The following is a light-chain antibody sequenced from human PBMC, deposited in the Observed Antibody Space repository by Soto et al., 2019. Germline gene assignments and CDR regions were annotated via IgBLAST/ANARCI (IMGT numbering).Light chain of an antibody. CDR3: SSYTSSSTLVV. V-gene: IGLV2-14*01. J-gene: IGLJ2*01. CDR2: DVS. CDR1: STDVGGYNY. Sequence: QSALTQPASVSGSPGQSITISCTGTSTDVGGYNYVSWCQQHPGKAPKLMIYDVSNRPSGVSNRFSGSKSGNRASLTISGLQAEDEADYYCSSYTSSSTLVVFGGGTKLTVL.